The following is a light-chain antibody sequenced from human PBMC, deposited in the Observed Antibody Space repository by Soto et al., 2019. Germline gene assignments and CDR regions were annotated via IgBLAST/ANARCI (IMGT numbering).Light chain of an antibody. CDR1: SSDVGGYIY. J-gene: IGLJ2*01. V-gene: IGLV2-14*01. Sequence: QPASVSGSPGQSITISCTGTSSDVGGYIYVSWYQQHPGKAPKLMIYEVSNRPSGVSNRFSGSKSGNTASLTISGLQAEDEADYYCSSYTSDNILVFGGGTKVTVL. CDR3: SSYTSDNILV. CDR2: EVS.